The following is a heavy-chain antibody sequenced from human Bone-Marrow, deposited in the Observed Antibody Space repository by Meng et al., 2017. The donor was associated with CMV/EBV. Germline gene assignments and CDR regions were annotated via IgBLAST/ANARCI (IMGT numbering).Heavy chain of an antibody. CDR1: GYTFTSYD. J-gene: IGHJ4*02. D-gene: IGHD1-7*01. V-gene: IGHV1-8*01. Sequence: ASVKVSCKASGYTFTSYDINWVRQDTGQGLEWMGWMNPNRGNTGYAQKFQGRVTMTRNISISTAYMELSSLRSEDTAVYYCARGFRYNWNFFFGYWGQGTLVTVSS. CDR2: MNPNRGNT. CDR3: ARGFRYNWNFFFGY.